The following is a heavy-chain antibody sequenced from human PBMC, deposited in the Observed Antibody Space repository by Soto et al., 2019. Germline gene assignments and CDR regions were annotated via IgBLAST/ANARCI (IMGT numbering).Heavy chain of an antibody. CDR2: IYYSGST. J-gene: IGHJ5*02. D-gene: IGHD5-18*01. CDR1: GGSISSGGYY. V-gene: IGHV4-31*03. CDR3: ARDRGDNYGNGVDP. Sequence: QVQLQESGPGLVKPSQTLSLTCTVSGGSISSGGYYWSWIRQHPGKGLEWIGYIYYSGSTYYNPTRKSRFTISVDTSKNQFSLKLSSVTAADTAVYYCARDRGDNYGNGVDPWGQGNRVTVSS.